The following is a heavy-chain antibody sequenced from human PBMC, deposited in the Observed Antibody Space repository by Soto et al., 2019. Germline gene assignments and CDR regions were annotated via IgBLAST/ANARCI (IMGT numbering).Heavy chain of an antibody. Sequence: SETLSLTCTVSGGSISSYYWSWIRQPPGKGLEWIGYIYYSGSTNYNPSLKSRVTISVDTSKNQFSLKLSSVTAADTAVYYCAREGYCSGGSCWNWFDPWGQGTLVTVS. CDR2: IYYSGST. J-gene: IGHJ5*02. CDR3: AREGYCSGGSCWNWFDP. CDR1: GGSISSYY. D-gene: IGHD2-15*01. V-gene: IGHV4-59*01.